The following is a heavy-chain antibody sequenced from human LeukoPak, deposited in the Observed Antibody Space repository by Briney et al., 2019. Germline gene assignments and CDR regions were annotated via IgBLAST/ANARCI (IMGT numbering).Heavy chain of an antibody. CDR1: GGSISSYY. CDR3: ARRGTYCSGGSCELDY. Sequence: SETLSLTCTVSGGSISSYYGSWIRQPPGKGLEWIGYIYYSGSTNYNPSLKSRVTISVDTSKNQFSLKLSSVTAADTAVYYCARRGTYCSGGSCELDYWGQGTLVTVSS. CDR2: IYYSGST. V-gene: IGHV4-59*08. J-gene: IGHJ4*02. D-gene: IGHD2-15*01.